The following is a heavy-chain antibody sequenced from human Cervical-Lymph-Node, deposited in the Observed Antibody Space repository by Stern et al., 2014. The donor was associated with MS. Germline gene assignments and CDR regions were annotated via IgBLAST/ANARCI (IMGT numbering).Heavy chain of an antibody. CDR3: ARGASSAAWYKHAVDV. V-gene: IGHV1-69*01. D-gene: IGHD1-14*01. CDR1: GDTSNTAA. Sequence: VQLVESGAEGQKPGSSVKVSCKASGDTSNTAAIHWVRQAPGQGLEWMGGIIPVFGTPVYAQRFKGRVSIAADESTATDYMELSSLRSDDTAVYYCARGASSAAWYKHAVDVWGQGTTVTVSS. CDR2: IIPVFGTP. J-gene: IGHJ6*02.